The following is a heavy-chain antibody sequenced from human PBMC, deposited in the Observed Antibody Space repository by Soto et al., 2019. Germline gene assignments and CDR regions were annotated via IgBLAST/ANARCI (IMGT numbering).Heavy chain of an antibody. CDR3: ARGGRLVYWPGGAAESPGYFDL. D-gene: IGHD6-13*01. Sequence: QVQLQQWGAGLLNPPETLSLTCAVYGGSFSGYYWSWIRQPPGKGLEWLGQINHSGSTNYKPSHKNRVSISVDTSKNQFTLKLSSVTAADTAVYYCARGGRLVYWPGGAAESPGYFDLWGRGTLVTVSS. CDR1: GGSFSGYY. CDR2: INHSGST. J-gene: IGHJ2*01. V-gene: IGHV4-34*01.